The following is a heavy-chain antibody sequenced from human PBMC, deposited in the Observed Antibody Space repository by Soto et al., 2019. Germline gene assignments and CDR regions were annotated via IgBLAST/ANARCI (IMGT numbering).Heavy chain of an antibody. J-gene: IGHJ3*02. CDR2: IYWDNDK. V-gene: IGHV2-5*02. CDR3: AAIPITKGRVIGLDAVAI. Sequence: QITLKESAPTLVQPTQPLTLRSTYSGISRSPVRVGVGWIRQPPGKALQWIPVIYWDNDKRNNPTLSNRLSIHKDDSSNQVVVTMMNMEPVDTGTCYCAAIPITKGRVIGLDAVAIWGQGPLVPVSS. CDR1: GISRSPVRVG. D-gene: IGHD1-1*01.